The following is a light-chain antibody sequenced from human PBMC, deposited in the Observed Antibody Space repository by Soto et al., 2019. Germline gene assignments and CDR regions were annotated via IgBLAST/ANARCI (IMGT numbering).Light chain of an antibody. CDR2: EGT. V-gene: IGLV2-23*01. CDR3: SSYTSSSIYV. CDR1: SSDVGGYNL. Sequence: QSELNKPASGSGSPVQSITVSCAGTSSDVGGYNLVSWYQQHPGKAPKLIIYEGTERPSGISPRFSGSKSGNTASLTISGLQAEDEADYYCSSYTSSSIYVFGSGTKVTV. J-gene: IGLJ1*01.